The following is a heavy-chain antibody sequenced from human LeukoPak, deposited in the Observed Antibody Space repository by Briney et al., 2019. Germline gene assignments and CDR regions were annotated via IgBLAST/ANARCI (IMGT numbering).Heavy chain of an antibody. J-gene: IGHJ4*02. Sequence: ASVKVSCKASGGTFSSYAISWVRQAPGQGLEWMGGIIPIFGTANYAQKFQGRVTITADESTSTAYMELSSLRSADTAVYYCARYGSGSYYRTFDYWGQGTLVTVSS. D-gene: IGHD3-10*01. V-gene: IGHV1-69*01. CDR3: ARYGSGSYYRTFDY. CDR2: IIPIFGTA. CDR1: GGTFSSYA.